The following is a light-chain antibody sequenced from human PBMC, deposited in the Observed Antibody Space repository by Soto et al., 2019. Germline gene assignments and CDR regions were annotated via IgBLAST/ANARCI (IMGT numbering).Light chain of an antibody. CDR2: GAS. Sequence: EIVLTQSPGTLSLSPGERATLSCRASQSVSSSYLAWYQQKPGQAPRLLIYGASSRATGIPDRFSGSGSGTDFTLSIRRLEPEGFAVYYCQQYGSSPFTFGPGTKVD. CDR1: QSVSSSY. J-gene: IGKJ3*01. CDR3: QQYGSSPFT. V-gene: IGKV3-20*01.